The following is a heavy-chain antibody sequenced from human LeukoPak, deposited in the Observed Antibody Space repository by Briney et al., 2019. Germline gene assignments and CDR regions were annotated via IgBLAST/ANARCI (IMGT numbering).Heavy chain of an antibody. V-gene: IGHV5-10-1*01. Sequence: PGESLRISCKGSGYSFTSYWISWVRQMPGKGLEWMGRIDPSDSYTNYSPSFQGHVTISADKSISTAYLQWSSLKASDTAMYYCARRVRGWNDVGYFDYWGQGTQVTVSS. CDR2: IDPSDSYT. D-gene: IGHD1-1*01. CDR1: GYSFTSYW. CDR3: ARRVRGWNDVGYFDY. J-gene: IGHJ4*02.